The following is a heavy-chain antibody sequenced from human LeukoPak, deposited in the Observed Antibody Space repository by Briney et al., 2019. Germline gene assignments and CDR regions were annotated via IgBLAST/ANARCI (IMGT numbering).Heavy chain of an antibody. CDR1: GFTFSTYW. CDR3: DRLGLDYFDH. V-gene: IGHV3-7*01. J-gene: IGHJ4*02. Sequence: GRSLTLPCTASGFTFSTYWMCCVRQAPGKGLEWVANIKQDGSQKYYVDSVKGLFTISRDNAKNSLYLQMNSLRAEDTAVYYCDRLGLDYFDHWGQGTLVTVSS. CDR2: IKQDGSQK.